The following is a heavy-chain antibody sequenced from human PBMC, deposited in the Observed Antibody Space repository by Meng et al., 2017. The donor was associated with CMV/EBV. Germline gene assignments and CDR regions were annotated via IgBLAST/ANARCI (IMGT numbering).Heavy chain of an antibody. CDR3: ARGVGGFWDYCGGDCYSYY. D-gene: IGHD2-21*01. Sequence: GGSLRLSCAASGFTFSSYEMNWVRQAPGKGLEWVSYISSSGSTIYHADSVKGRFTISRDNAKNSLYLQMNSLRAEDTAVYYCARGVGGFWDYCGGDCYSYYWGQGTLVTVSS. V-gene: IGHV3-48*03. CDR2: ISSSGSTI. CDR1: GFTFSSYE. J-gene: IGHJ4*02.